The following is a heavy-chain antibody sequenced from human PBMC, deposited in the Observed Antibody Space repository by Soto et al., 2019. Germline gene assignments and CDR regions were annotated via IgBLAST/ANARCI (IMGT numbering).Heavy chain of an antibody. V-gene: IGHV5-51*01. CDR3: ARHNYGSGSYYLKGWFDT. D-gene: IGHD3-10*01. CDR1: GYSFTSYW. J-gene: IGHJ5*02. CDR2: IYPGDSDT. Sequence: GESLKISCKGSGYSFTSYWIGWVRQMPGKGLEWMGIIYPGDSDTRYSPSFQGQVTISADKSISTAYLQWSSLKASDTAMYYCARHNYGSGSYYLKGWFDTWGQGTLVTVSS.